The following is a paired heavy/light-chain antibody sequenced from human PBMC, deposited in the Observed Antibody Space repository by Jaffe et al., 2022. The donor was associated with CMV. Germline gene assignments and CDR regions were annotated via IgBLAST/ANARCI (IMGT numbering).Heavy chain of an antibody. CDR1: GGSVSSRNYY. D-gene: IGHD3-10*01. CDR3: TGHRGMTRPFDS. V-gene: IGHV4-39*01. CDR2: VFYNGDT. J-gene: IGHJ5*01. Sequence: QLQLQESGPGLVKPSETLSLNCTVSGGSVSSRNYYWGWIRQHPGKGLEWIGSVFYNGDTYYSPSLKSGISISVDTSKNQLSLSLNSVTAADTAVYYCTGHRGMTRPFDSWGQGTLVTVSS.
Light chain of an antibody. J-gene: IGKJ5*01. CDR3: QQFNNYPLT. CDR1: QGIGRD. Sequence: IQLTQSPSSLSASVGDRVTITCRASQGIGRDLGWYQQKPGKAPELLIYGASTLQSGVPSRFSGSGSGTDFTLTISSLQPGDFATYYCQQFNNYPLTFGQGTRLEIK. CDR2: GAS. V-gene: IGKV1-9*01.